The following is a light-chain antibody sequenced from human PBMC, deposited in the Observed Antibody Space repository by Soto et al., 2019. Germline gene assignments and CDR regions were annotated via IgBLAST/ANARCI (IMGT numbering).Light chain of an antibody. V-gene: IGLV1-51*01. CDR2: DND. J-gene: IGLJ2*01. Sequence: QFVLTQPPSVSAAPGQKVTISCSGSTSNVGTKHVSWYQQFPGTVPKVLIYDNDKRRSGIPDRFSGSRSGTTATLAITGLQSGDEADYYCASWDTSLTVAIFGGGTQLTVL. CDR3: ASWDTSLTVAI. CDR1: TSNVGTKH.